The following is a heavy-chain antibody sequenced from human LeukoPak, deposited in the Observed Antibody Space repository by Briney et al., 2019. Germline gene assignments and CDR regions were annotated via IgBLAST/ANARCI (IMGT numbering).Heavy chain of an antibody. J-gene: IGHJ2*01. CDR3: ARRTTAPSWYFDL. Sequence: GESLKISCKGSGYNFSNYWIGWVRQMPGKGLEWMGIIYPGDSDTGYSPSFQGQVTISADKSINTAYLQWSSLKASDTALYYCARRTTAPSWYFDLWGRGTLVTVSS. CDR2: IYPGDSDT. V-gene: IGHV5-51*01. CDR1: GYNFSNYW. D-gene: IGHD1-1*01.